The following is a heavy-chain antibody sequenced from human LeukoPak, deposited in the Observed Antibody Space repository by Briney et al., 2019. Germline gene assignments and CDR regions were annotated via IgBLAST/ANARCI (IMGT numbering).Heavy chain of an antibody. Sequence: SETLSLTCTVSGGSISSGYHYWGWIRQPPGKGLEWIGSIYESGRTHYNPSLRSRITISVDTSKNQFSLKLSSVTAADTAVYYCARSYDSSGYPGDYWGQGTLVTVSS. CDR1: GGSISSGYHY. CDR3: ARSYDSSGYPGDY. CDR2: IYESGRT. J-gene: IGHJ4*02. V-gene: IGHV4-39*01. D-gene: IGHD3-22*01.